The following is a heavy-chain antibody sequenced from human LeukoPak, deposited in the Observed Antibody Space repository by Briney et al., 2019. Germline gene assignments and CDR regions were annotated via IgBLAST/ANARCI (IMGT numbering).Heavy chain of an antibody. Sequence: SETLSLTCIVSGGSISSTTYYWGWIRQPPGKGLEWIGSIHYSGSTYYNPSLKSRVTISVDTSMNHFSLKLGSVTAADTAVYYCARIAIEWFDPWGQGTLVTVSS. D-gene: IGHD2-21*01. V-gene: IGHV4-39*02. J-gene: IGHJ5*02. CDR3: ARIAIEWFDP. CDR2: IHYSGST. CDR1: GGSISSTTYY.